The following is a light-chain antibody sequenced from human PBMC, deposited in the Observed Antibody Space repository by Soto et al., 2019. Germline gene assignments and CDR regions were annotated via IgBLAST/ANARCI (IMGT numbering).Light chain of an antibody. J-gene: IGKJ2*01. CDR3: QQFGSSLYT. CDR2: SAS. V-gene: IGKV3-20*01. Sequence: EIVLTQSPGTLSLSPGETATLSCSASQSVSSNYLAWYQQKPGQGPRLLIYSASNRAPGIPDRFSGSGSGTDFTLTISRLEPEDFAVYYCQQFGSSLYTFGQGTNVEIK. CDR1: QSVSSNY.